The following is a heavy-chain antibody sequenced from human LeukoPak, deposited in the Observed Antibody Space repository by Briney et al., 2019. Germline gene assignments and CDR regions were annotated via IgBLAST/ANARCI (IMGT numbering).Heavy chain of an antibody. J-gene: IGHJ4*02. CDR2: ISTSGSSI. D-gene: IGHD6-19*01. CDR1: GFTFSSYA. V-gene: IGHV3-48*03. CDR3: ARDRSGWYYFDY. Sequence: GGSLRLSCAASGFTFSSYAMNWVRQAPGKGLEWVSYISTSGSSIYYADSVKGRFTMSRDNAKNSLFLETNSLGAEDTAVYYCARDRSGWYYFDYWGQGVLVTVSS.